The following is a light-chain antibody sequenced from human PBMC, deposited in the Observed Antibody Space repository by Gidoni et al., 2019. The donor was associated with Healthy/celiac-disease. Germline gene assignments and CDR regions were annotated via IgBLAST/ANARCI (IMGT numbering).Light chain of an antibody. CDR3: QQSYSTPRCS. J-gene: IGKJ2*04. CDR1: QSISSY. V-gene: IGKV1-39*01. CDR2: AAS. Sequence: EIQMTQSTSSLSASVGDRVTITCRASQSISSYLNWYQQKPGKAPKLLIYAASSLQSWVPSRFSGSGSGTDFTLTISSLQPEDFATYYCQQSYSTPRCSFGQGTKLEIK.